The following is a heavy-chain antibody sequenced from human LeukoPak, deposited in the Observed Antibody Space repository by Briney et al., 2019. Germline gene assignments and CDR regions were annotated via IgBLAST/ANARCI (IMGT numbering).Heavy chain of an antibody. CDR2: IYYSGST. CDR3: ARGLGSGSYSAFDI. V-gene: IGHV4-31*03. CDR1: GVSISSGGYY. D-gene: IGHD1-26*01. Sequence: SETLSLTCTVSGVSISSGGYYWSWIRQHPGKGLEWIVYIYYSGSTYYHPSLKSRVTISVDTSKNQFSLKLSSVTAADTAVYYCARGLGSGSYSAFDIGGQGPRVTVS. J-gene: IGHJ3*02.